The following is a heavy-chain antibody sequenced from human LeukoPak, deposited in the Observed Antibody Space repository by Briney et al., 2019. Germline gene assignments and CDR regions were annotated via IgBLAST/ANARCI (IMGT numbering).Heavy chain of an antibody. D-gene: IGHD1-26*01. CDR3: ARAAGGH. CDR1: GGSFSGYY. CDR2: INHSGST. Sequence: PSETLSLTCAVYGGSFSGYYWSWIRQPPGKGLEWIGEINHSGSTNYNPSLKSRVTISVDTSKNQFSLKLSSVTAADTAVYYCARAAGGHWGQGTLVTVSS. J-gene: IGHJ4*02. V-gene: IGHV4-34*01.